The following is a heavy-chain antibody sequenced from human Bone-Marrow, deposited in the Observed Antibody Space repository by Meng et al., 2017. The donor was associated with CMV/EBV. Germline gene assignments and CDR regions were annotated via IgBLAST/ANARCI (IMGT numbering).Heavy chain of an antibody. D-gene: IGHD2-2*02. CDR1: GFTFSSYG. Sequence: GGSLRLSCAASGFTFSSYGMHWVRQAPGKGLEWVAFIRYDGSNKYYADSVKGRFTISRDNSKNTLYLQMNSLRAEDTAVYYCAKGVGYCSSTSCYTAADYWGQGTLVTVSS. CDR2: IRYDGSNK. CDR3: AKGVGYCSSTSCYTAADY. V-gene: IGHV3-30*02. J-gene: IGHJ4*02.